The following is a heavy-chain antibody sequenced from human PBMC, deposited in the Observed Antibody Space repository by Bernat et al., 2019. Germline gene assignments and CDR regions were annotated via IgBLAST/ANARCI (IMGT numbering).Heavy chain of an antibody. J-gene: IGHJ4*02. V-gene: IGHV1-69*02. Sequence: QVQLVQSGAEVKKPGSSVKVSCKASGGTFSSYTISWVRQAPGQGLEWMGRIIPILGIANYAQKFQGRVTITADKSTSTAYMELSSLRSEDTAVYYCARADPYESSPFDYWGQGTLVTVSS. CDR2: IIPILGIA. D-gene: IGHD3-22*01. CDR3: ARADPYESSPFDY. CDR1: GGTFSSYT.